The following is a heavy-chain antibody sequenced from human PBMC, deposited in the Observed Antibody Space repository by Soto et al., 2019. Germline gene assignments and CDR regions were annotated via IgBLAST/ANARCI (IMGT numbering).Heavy chain of an antibody. CDR1: GGSFSGYY. CDR2: INHSGST. CDR3: ARARSITIFGVVGGGYGMDV. V-gene: IGHV4-34*01. D-gene: IGHD3-3*01. Sequence: SETLSLTCAVYGGSFSGYYWSWIRQPPGKGLEWIGEINHSGSTNYNPSLKSRVTISVDTSKNQFSLKLSSVTAADTAVYYCARARSITIFGVVGGGYGMDVWGQGTTVTVSS. J-gene: IGHJ6*02.